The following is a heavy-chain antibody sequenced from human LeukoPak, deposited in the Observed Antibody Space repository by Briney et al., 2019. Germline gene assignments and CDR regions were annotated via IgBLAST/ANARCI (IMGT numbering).Heavy chain of an antibody. Sequence: PGGFLRLSCAASGFTFSSYSMNWVRQAPGKGLEWVSSISSSSSYIYYADSVKGRFTISRDNAKNSLYLQMNSLRAEDTAVYYCARVKNIAAAGLDYWGQGTLVTVSS. CDR1: GFTFSSYS. CDR2: ISSSSSYI. V-gene: IGHV3-21*01. D-gene: IGHD6-13*01. J-gene: IGHJ4*02. CDR3: ARVKNIAAAGLDY.